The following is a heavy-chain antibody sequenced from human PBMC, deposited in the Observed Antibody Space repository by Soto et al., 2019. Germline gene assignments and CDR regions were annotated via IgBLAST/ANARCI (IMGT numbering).Heavy chain of an antibody. CDR2: IHPSDSDT. D-gene: IGHD4-17*01. CDR3: ARRTVTTYAFDI. J-gene: IGHJ3*02. Sequence: GESLKISCKCSGYSFTIQWIVWVLQMPGKGPESMGIIHPSDSDTRYSPSFEGQVTISVDKSISTAYLQWSSLEASDTAMYYCARRTVTTYAFDIWGQGTMVTVSS. CDR1: GYSFTIQW. V-gene: IGHV5-51*01.